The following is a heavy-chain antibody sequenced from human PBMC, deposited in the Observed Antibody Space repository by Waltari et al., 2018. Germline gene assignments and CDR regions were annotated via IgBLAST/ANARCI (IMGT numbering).Heavy chain of an antibody. Sequence: QVQLVQSGAEVKKPGASVKVSCKASGYTFTSYDINWVRQATGQGLERMGWVSPTSGNTGYAQKFQGRVSMTRNTSRSTAYMELSSLRSEDTAGYYCAVAYYYGLGDAFDIWGQGTMVTVSS. CDR2: VSPTSGNT. D-gene: IGHD3-10*01. J-gene: IGHJ3*02. V-gene: IGHV1-8*01. CDR1: GYTFTSYD. CDR3: AVAYYYGLGDAFDI.